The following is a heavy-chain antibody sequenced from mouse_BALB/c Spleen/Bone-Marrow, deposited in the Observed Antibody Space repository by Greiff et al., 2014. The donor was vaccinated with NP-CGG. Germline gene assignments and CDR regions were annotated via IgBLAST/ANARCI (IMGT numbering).Heavy chain of an antibody. CDR2: INSGSGGT. Sequence: VHLVESGAELVRPGTSVKVSCKGSGYSFTNYLIEWVKQRPGQGLEWIGVINSGSGGTKYNEKFKGKATLTADKSSSTAYMQLGSLTSDDSAVYFCARAITDAMDYWGQGTSVTVSS. J-gene: IGHJ4*01. D-gene: IGHD2-4*01. CDR3: ARAITDAMDY. CDR1: GYSFTNYL. V-gene: IGHV1-54*01.